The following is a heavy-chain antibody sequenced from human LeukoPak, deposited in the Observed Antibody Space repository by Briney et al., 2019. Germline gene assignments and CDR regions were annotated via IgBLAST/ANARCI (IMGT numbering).Heavy chain of an antibody. J-gene: IGHJ4*02. CDR1: GFTFSSYW. V-gene: IGHV3-7*03. CDR3: AREPGYDYVWGSYRSSTPNYFDY. D-gene: IGHD3-16*02. Sequence: GGSLRLSCAASGFTFSSYWMSWVRQAPGKGLEWVANIKQDGSEKYYVDSVKGRFTISGDNAKNSLYLQMNSLRAEDTAVYYCAREPGYDYVWGSYRSSTPNYFDYWGQGTLVTVSS. CDR2: IKQDGSEK.